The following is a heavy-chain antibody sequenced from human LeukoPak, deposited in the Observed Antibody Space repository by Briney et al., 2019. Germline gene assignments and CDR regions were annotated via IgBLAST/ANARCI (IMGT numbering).Heavy chain of an antibody. J-gene: IGHJ4*02. D-gene: IGHD1-26*01. CDR2: IYYSGST. CDR1: GGSISSSSYY. V-gene: IGHV4-39*07. CDR3: ARFNSGSYQHYFDY. Sequence: SETLSLTCTVFGGSISSSSYYWGWIRQPPGKGLEWIGSIYYSGSTYYNPSLKSRVTISVDTSKNQFSLKLSSVTAADTAVYYCARFNSGSYQHYFDYWGQGTLVTASS.